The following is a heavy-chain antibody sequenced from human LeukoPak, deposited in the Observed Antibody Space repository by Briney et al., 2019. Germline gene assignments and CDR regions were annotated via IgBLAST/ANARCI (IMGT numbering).Heavy chain of an antibody. V-gene: IGHV3-7*01. CDR1: GFTFSSYA. J-gene: IGHJ3*01. Sequence: GGSLRLSCAASGFTFSSYAMSWVRQAPGKGLEWVANMNEDGSEKYCVDSVKGRFTISRDNAKNSLHLQMNSLRAEDTAVYFSARDQGGASIKWGQGTMVTVSS. D-gene: IGHD1-26*01. CDR2: MNEDGSEK. CDR3: ARDQGGASIK.